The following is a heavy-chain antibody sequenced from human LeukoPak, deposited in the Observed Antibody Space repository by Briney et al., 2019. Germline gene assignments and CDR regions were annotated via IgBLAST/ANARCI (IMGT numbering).Heavy chain of an antibody. D-gene: IGHD6-6*01. CDR1: GYTFTSYG. CDR3: ARDWDSSSPGGWFDP. CDR2: INPSGGST. J-gene: IGHJ5*02. V-gene: IGHV1-46*01. Sequence: GASVKVSCKASGYTFTSYGISWVRQAPGQGLEWMGIINPSGGSTSYAQKFQGRVTMTRDTSTSTVYMELSSLRSEDTAVYYCARDWDSSSPGGWFDPWGQGTLVTVSS.